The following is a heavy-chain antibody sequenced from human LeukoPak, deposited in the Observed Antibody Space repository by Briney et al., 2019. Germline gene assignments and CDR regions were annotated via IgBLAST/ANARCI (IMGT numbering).Heavy chain of an antibody. V-gene: IGHV3-48*03. D-gene: IGHD3-22*01. CDR2: ISSSGSTI. CDR3: ARDHYDSSGPNFLYFDY. Sequence: GGSLRLSCAASGFTFSSYEMNWVRQAPGKGLEWVSYISSSGSTIYYADSVKGRFTISRDNAKNSLYLQMYSLRAEDTAVYYCARDHYDSSGPNFLYFDYWGQGTLVTVPS. J-gene: IGHJ4*02. CDR1: GFTFSSYE.